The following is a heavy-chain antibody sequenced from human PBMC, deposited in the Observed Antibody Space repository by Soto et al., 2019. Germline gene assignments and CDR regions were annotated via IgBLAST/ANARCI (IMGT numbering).Heavy chain of an antibody. D-gene: IGHD2-15*01. V-gene: IGHV4-39*01. CDR2: IYYSGST. CDR3: ARRLNRVVVAENWFDP. CDR1: GGSISSSSYY. J-gene: IGHJ5*02. Sequence: PSETLSLTCTVSGGSISSSSYYWGWIRQPPGKGLEWIGSIYYSGSTYYNPSLKSRVTISVDTSKNQFSLKLSSVTAADTAVYYCARRLNRVVVAENWFDPWGQGTLVTVSS.